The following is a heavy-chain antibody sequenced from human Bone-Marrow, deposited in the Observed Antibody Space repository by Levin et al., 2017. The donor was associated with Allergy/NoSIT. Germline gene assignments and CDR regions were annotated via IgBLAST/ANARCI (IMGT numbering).Heavy chain of an antibody. CDR3: ARRSGSSDWYFDR. V-gene: IGHV4-59*08. CDR2: IYYSGST. D-gene: IGHD1-26*01. J-gene: IGHJ2*01. Sequence: ASETLSLTCTVSGGSISSYYWSWIRQPPGKGLEWIGYIYYSGSTNYNPSLKSRVTISVDTSKNQFSLKLSSVTAADTAVYYCARRSGSSDWYFDRWGRGTLVTVSS. CDR1: GGSISSYY.